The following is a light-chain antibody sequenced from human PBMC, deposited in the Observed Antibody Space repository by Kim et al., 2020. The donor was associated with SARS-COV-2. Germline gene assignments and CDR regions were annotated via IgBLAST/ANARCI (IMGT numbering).Light chain of an antibody. CDR2: GAY. CDR3: QHYGDSAYT. J-gene: IGKJ2*01. Sequence: LSPGERATFACRASQSFSSSYLAWYLQKPGQAPRLLIYGAYIRATGIPDRFSGSGSGTDFTLTISSLAPEDFAVYYCQHYGDSAYTFGQGTKLEI. CDR1: QSFSSSY. V-gene: IGKV3-20*01.